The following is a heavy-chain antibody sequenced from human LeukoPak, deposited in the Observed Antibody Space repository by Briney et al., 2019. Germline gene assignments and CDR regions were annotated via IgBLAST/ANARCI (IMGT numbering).Heavy chain of an antibody. CDR3: AKGGKQLLSFDY. Sequence: GGSLRLSCAASGFTFSSYAMSWVRQAPGKGLEWVSAISGSGGSTYYADSVKGRFTISRDNSKNTPYLQMNSLRAEDTAVYYCAKGGKQLLSFDYWGQGTLVTVSS. V-gene: IGHV3-23*01. D-gene: IGHD2-2*01. CDR2: ISGSGGST. CDR1: GFTFSSYA. J-gene: IGHJ4*02.